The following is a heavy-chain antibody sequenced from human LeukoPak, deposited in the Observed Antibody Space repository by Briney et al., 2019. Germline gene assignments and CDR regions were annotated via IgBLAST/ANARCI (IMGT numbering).Heavy chain of an antibody. D-gene: IGHD2-2*01. V-gene: IGHV3-30-3*01. J-gene: IGHJ4*02. CDR3: ARGVVPAARAAVDY. CDR1: GFTFSSYA. CDR2: ISYDGSNK. Sequence: GGSLRLSCAASGFTFSSYAMHWVRQAPGKGLEWVAVISYDGSNKYYAGSVKGRFTISRDNSKNTLYLQMNSLRAEDTAVYYCARGVVPAARAAVDYWGQGTLVTVSS.